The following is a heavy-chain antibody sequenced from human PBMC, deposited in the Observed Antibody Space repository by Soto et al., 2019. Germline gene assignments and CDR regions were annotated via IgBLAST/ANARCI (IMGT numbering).Heavy chain of an antibody. CDR2: ISSSSYTM. V-gene: IGHV3-48*02. Sequence: GGSLRLSCAASGFRFSSYSMNWVRQAPGKGLEWVSYISSSSYTMIYADSVKGRFTISRDNAKNSLYLQMNSLRDEDTAVYYCARDKRDLRFLEWSYYFDYWGQGTLVTVSS. D-gene: IGHD3-3*01. CDR1: GFRFSSYS. J-gene: IGHJ4*02. CDR3: ARDKRDLRFLEWSYYFDY.